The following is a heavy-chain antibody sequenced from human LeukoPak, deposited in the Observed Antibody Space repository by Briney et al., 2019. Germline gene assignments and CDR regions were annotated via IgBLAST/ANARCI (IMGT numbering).Heavy chain of an antibody. Sequence: GGSLRLSCAASGFTFSNYWMTWVRQAPGKGLEWMANIKEDGSEMHYVDSVQGRFTISRANAKNSLYLQMNGLRAEDTAVYYCARVIPYSGYDYYFYGLDVWGQGTTVTVSS. D-gene: IGHD5-12*01. J-gene: IGHJ6*02. CDR1: GFTFSNYW. V-gene: IGHV3-7*01. CDR2: IKEDGSEM. CDR3: ARVIPYSGYDYYFYGLDV.